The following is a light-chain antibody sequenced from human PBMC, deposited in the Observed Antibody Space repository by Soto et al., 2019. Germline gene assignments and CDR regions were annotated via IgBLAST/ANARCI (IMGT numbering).Light chain of an antibody. Sequence: EIVLTQSPGTLSLSPGERATLSCRASQSVSNNYLAWYQQKPGQAPRLLIYGASNRATGIPDRFSGSGSGTDFTLTTSRLENEAFAVYYCQQYGSSGTFGQATKVDIK. CDR3: QQYGSSGT. V-gene: IGKV3-20*01. J-gene: IGKJ1*01. CDR2: GAS. CDR1: QSVSNNY.